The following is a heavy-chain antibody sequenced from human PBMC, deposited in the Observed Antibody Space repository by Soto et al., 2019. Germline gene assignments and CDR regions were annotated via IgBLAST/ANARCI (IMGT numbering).Heavy chain of an antibody. D-gene: IGHD3-22*01. Sequence: ASVKVSCKASGYTFTSYGISWVRQAPGQGLEWMGWISAYNGNTNYAQKLQGRVTMTTDTSTSTAYMELRSLRSDDTAVYYCARQPPITLLVVVMVRGSYGAFDIWGQGTMVTVSS. CDR1: GYTFTSYG. CDR2: ISAYNGNT. V-gene: IGHV1-18*01. J-gene: IGHJ3*02. CDR3: ARQPPITLLVVVMVRGSYGAFDI.